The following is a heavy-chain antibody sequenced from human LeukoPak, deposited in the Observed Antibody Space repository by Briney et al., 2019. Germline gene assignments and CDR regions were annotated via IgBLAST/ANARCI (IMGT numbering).Heavy chain of an antibody. D-gene: IGHD2-2*01. V-gene: IGHV3-30*02. Sequence: GGSLRLSCVASEFTFSSYWMHWVRQAPGKGPEWVSFIRYDSSNKYYVDSVTGRFTISRDNSKNTVYLEMNSLVPEDTAVYYCAKDDSGSSNLRFYNYYMDVWGKGTTVIVSS. CDR1: EFTFSSYW. CDR2: IRYDSSNK. J-gene: IGHJ6*03. CDR3: AKDDSGSSNLRFYNYYMDV.